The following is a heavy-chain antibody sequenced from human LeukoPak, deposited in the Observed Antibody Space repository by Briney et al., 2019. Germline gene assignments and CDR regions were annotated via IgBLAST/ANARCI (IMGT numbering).Heavy chain of an antibody. D-gene: IGHD6-13*01. CDR3: ARDLSSSWYGGVDY. J-gene: IGHJ4*02. CDR1: GFTFSSYV. V-gene: IGHV3-30*03. CDR2: ISYDGSNK. Sequence: GGSLRLSCAASGFTFSSYVMNWVRQAPGKGLEWVAVISYDGSNKYYADSVKGRFTISRDNSKNTLHLQMNSLRAEDTAVYYCARDLSSSWYGGVDYWGQGTLVTVSS.